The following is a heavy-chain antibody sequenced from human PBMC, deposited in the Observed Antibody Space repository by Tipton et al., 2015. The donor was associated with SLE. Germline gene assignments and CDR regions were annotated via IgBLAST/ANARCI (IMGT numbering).Heavy chain of an antibody. Sequence: TLSLTCTVSSYSISSGYYWGWIRQPPGKGLEWIGSIYHSGSIYYSGNTYYNPSLASRVTISADTFKNHFTLKVTSVTAADTAVYFCARIHPNNDGAYGPFDYWGQGILVTVSS. CDR3: ARIHPNNDGAYGPFDY. CDR1: SYSISSGYY. D-gene: IGHD4-17*01. CDR2: IYYSGNT. V-gene: IGHV4-38-2*02. J-gene: IGHJ4*02.